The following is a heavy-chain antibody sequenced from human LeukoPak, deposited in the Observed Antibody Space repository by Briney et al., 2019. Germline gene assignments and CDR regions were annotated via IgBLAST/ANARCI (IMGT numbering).Heavy chain of an antibody. CDR3: ARDEIPYYDILTGYSRDTNFDY. CDR1: GFTFSSYS. V-gene: IGHV3-21*01. J-gene: IGHJ4*02. Sequence: GGSLRLSCAASGFTFSSYSMNWVRQAPGKGLEWVSSISSSSSYIYYADSVKGRFTISRDNAKNSLYLQMNSLRAEDTAVYYCARDEIPYYDILTGYSRDTNFDYWGQGTLVTVPS. CDR2: ISSSSSYI. D-gene: IGHD3-9*01.